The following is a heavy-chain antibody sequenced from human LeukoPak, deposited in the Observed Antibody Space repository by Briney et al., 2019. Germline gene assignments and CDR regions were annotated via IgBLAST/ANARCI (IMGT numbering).Heavy chain of an antibody. Sequence: SETLSHTCAVYGGSFSGYYWSWIRQPPGKGLEWIGEINHGGSTNYNPSLKSRVTISVDTSKNQFSLKLSSVTAADTAVYYCARQVVVVVPAAILSADYYGMDVWGQGTTVTVSS. V-gene: IGHV4-34*01. CDR3: ARQVVVVVPAAILSADYYGMDV. D-gene: IGHD2-2*02. J-gene: IGHJ6*02. CDR2: INHGGST. CDR1: GGSFSGYY.